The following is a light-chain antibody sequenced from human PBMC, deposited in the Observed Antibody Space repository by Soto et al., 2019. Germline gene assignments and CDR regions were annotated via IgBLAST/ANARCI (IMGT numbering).Light chain of an antibody. CDR3: QQRSSWPPAFT. Sequence: EIVLTQSPATLSLSPGERATLSCRASQTFGWYLAWFQQKPGQAPRLLIYNASKRATGIPDRFSGSGSGTDFTLTISWQETEDFAVYYCQQRSSWPPAFTFGGGNKVEIK. J-gene: IGKJ4*01. CDR2: NAS. V-gene: IGKV3-11*01. CDR1: QTFGWY.